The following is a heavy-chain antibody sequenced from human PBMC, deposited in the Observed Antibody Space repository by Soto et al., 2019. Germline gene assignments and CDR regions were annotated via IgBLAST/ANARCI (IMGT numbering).Heavy chain of an antibody. Sequence: SETLSLTCTVSGGSMNNFYWGWIRQPPGKGLEWIGSVYYSENTYYNPSLKSRVTISVDTSKNLFSLKLTSVTAADTAMYYCARPQFSGTYHDTFNIWGQGTMVTVSS. J-gene: IGHJ3*02. CDR1: GGSMNNFY. CDR3: ARPQFSGTYHDTFNI. D-gene: IGHD1-26*01. V-gene: IGHV4-39*02. CDR2: VYYSENT.